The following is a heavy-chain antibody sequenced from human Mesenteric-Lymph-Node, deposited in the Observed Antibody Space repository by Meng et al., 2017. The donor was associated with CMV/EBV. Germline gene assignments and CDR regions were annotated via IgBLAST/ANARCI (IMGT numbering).Heavy chain of an antibody. J-gene: IGHJ4*02. CDR2: TYYRSKWYN. CDR1: GDSVSSNTVA. D-gene: IGHD6-13*01. Sequence: LRLSCAISGDSVSSNTVAWNWIRQSPSRGLEWLGRTYYRSKWYNDSASSVQSRVVIDPDTSKNQFSLQLHSVTPEDTAVYFCARETSAVGYFDYWGQGTLVTVSS. CDR3: ARETSAVGYFDY. V-gene: IGHV6-1*01.